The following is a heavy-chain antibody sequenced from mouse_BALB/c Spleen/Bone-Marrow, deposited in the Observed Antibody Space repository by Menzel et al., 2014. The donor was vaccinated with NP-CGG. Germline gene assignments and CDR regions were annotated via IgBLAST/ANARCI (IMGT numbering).Heavy chain of an antibody. CDR3: ARGGTMISTDAMDY. CDR2: ISCYNGAT. J-gene: IGHJ4*01. D-gene: IGHD2-4*01. V-gene: IGHV1S34*01. Sequence: LVKTGASVKISCKASGYSFTGSYMHWVKQSHGKSLEWIGYISCYNGATRYNQKFKGKATFTVDTSSSTAHMQFNSLTSEDSAVYFCARGGTMISTDAMDYWGQGTSVTVSS. CDR1: GYSFTGSY.